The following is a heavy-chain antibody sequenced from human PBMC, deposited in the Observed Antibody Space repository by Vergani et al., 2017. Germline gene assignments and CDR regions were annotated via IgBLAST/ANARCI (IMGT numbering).Heavy chain of an antibody. Sequence: QLQLQESGPGLVKPSETLSLTCTVSGGSISSSSYYWGWIRQPPGKGLEWIGRIYYSGSTYYNPSLKSRVTISVDTSKNQFSLKLSSVTAADTAVYYCAREEGLVRYYYYMDVWGKGTTVTFSS. CDR1: GGSISSSSYY. CDR3: AREEGLVRYYYYMDV. V-gene: IGHV4-39*07. D-gene: IGHD6-19*01. J-gene: IGHJ6*03. CDR2: IYYSGST.